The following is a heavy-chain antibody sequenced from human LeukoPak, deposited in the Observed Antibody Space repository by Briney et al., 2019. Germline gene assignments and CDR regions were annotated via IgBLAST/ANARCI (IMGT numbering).Heavy chain of an antibody. CDR2: IKQDGSEK. CDR1: GFTFSNYW. V-gene: IGHV3-7*01. J-gene: IGHJ4*02. D-gene: IGHD6-13*01. Sequence: GGSLRLSCAASGFTFSNYWMSWVRQAPGKGLEWVAIIKQDGSEKYSVDSVKGRFIISRDNAKNSLYLQMNRLRVEDTALYYCARDSLEYTTSSAAYWGQGALVTVSS. CDR3: ARDSLEYTTSSAAY.